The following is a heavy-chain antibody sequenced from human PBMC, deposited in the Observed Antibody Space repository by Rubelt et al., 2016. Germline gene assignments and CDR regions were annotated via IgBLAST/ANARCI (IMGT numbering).Heavy chain of an antibody. CDR3: ATRYCGGGSCYFYPEYHLDY. V-gene: IGHV4-34*01. D-gene: IGHD2-15*01. CDR1: GASFSGYY. J-gene: IGHJ4*02. CDR2: INHSGST. Sequence: QVQLQQWGAGLLKPSETLSLTCAVYGASFSGYYWSWIRQPPGKGLEWIGEINHSGSTNHNSSHKSRVTISVDTTKNQFSLERGPVTAADTAVYYWATRYCGGGSCYFYPEYHLDYWGQGTLVTVSS.